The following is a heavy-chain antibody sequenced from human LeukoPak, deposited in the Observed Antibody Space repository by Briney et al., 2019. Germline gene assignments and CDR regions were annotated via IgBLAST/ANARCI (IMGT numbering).Heavy chain of an antibody. D-gene: IGHD5-18*01. Sequence: SETLSLTCTVSGGSISSYYWSWVRQPPGKGLEWIGYIYYSGSTNYNPSLKSRVTISVDTSKNQFSLKLSSVTAADTAVYYCARGHGKCSYGLGFDPWGQGTLVTVSS. CDR3: ARGHGKCSYGLGFDP. CDR2: IYYSGST. J-gene: IGHJ5*02. CDR1: GGSISSYY. V-gene: IGHV4-59*01.